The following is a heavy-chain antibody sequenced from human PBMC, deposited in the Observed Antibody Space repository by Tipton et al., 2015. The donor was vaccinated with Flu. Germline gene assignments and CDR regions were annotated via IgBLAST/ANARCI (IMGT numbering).Heavy chain of an antibody. CDR2: ISWNSGSI. Sequence: SLRLSCAASGFTFDDYAMHWVRQAPGKGLEWVSGISWNSGSIGYADSVKGRFTISRDNAKNSLYLQMNSLRAEDTALYYCVPTGYSSSWFPIDYWGQGTLVTVSS. D-gene: IGHD6-13*01. V-gene: IGHV3-9*01. J-gene: IGHJ4*02. CDR1: GFTFDDYA. CDR3: VPTGYSSSWFPIDY.